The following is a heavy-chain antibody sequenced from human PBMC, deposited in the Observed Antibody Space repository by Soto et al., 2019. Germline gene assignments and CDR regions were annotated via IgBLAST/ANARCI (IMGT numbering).Heavy chain of an antibody. J-gene: IGHJ6*03. CDR1: GFTFSDYY. Sequence: GGSLRLSCAASGFTFSDYYMSWIRQAPGKGLEWVSYISSSGSTIYYADSVKGRFTISRDNAKNSLYLQMNSLRAEDTAVYYCARACSSSGSYTHYYYYYYMDVWGKGTTVTVSS. D-gene: IGHD3-10*01. V-gene: IGHV3-11*01. CDR2: ISSSGSTI. CDR3: ARACSSSGSYTHYYYYYYMDV.